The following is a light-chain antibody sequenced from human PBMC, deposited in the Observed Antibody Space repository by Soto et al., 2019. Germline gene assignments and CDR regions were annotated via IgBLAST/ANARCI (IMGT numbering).Light chain of an antibody. CDR1: RSNVGNNF. Sequence: QSVLTQPPSVSAAPGQKVTISCPGSRSNVGNNFVSWYQQLPGTAPKLLIYDNNKRPSGIPDRFSGSKSGTSATLGITGRQTGDEADYYCGTWDSSLSVVVFGGGTKLTVL. J-gene: IGLJ3*02. V-gene: IGLV1-51*01. CDR2: DNN. CDR3: GTWDSSLSVVV.